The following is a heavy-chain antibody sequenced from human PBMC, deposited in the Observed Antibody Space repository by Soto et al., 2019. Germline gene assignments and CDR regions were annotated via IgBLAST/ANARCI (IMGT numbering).Heavy chain of an antibody. D-gene: IGHD4-17*01. CDR1: GFTFSSYA. J-gene: IGHJ4*02. CDR2: ISGSGGST. V-gene: IGHV3-23*01. CDR3: AKDMDYGDFLFDY. Sequence: EVQLLESGGGLVQPGGSLRLSCAASGFTFSSYAMSWVGQAPGKGLEWVSAISGSGGSTYYADSVKGRFTISRDNSKNTLYLQMNSLRAEDTAVYYCAKDMDYGDFLFDYWGQGTLVTVSS.